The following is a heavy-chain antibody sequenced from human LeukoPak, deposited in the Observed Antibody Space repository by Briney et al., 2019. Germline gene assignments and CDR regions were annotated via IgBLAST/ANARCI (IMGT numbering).Heavy chain of an antibody. CDR2: INHSGST. D-gene: IGHD3-10*01. Sequence: PSETLSLTCAVYGGSFSGYYWNWIRQPPGKGLEWIGEINHSGSTNYNPSLKSRVTISVDTSKNQFSLKLSSVTAADTAVYYCVSSPGGFGAPAYYWGQGTLVTVSS. V-gene: IGHV4-34*01. CDR1: GGSFSGYY. J-gene: IGHJ4*02. CDR3: VSSPGGFGAPAYY.